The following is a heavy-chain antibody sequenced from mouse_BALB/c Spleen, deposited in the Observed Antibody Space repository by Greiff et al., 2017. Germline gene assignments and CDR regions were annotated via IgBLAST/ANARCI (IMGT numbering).Heavy chain of an antibody. CDR2: ISSGGGST. D-gene: IGHD1-2*01. CDR1: GFAFSSYD. J-gene: IGHJ2*01. V-gene: IGHV5-12-1*01. CDR3: ARHEDGIDY. Sequence: EVQLVESGGGLVKPGGSLKLSCAASGFAFSSYDMSWVRQTPEKRLEWVAYISSGGGSTYYPDTVKGRFTISRDNAKNTLYLQMSSLKSEDTAMYYCARHEDGIDYWGQGTTLTVSS.